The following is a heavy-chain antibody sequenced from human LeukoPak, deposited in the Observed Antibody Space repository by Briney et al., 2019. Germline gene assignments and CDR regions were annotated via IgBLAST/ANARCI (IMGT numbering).Heavy chain of an antibody. J-gene: IGHJ4*02. CDR3: ASDTRMYYDYVWGSYRSTHFDY. Sequence: PGGSLRLSCEASGFSFSSYWMSWVRQAPGKGLEWVANLKQDGSEKYYVDSVKGRFTISRDNAKNSLYLQMNSLRAEDTAVYYCASDTRMYYDYVWGSYRSTHFDYWGQGTLVTVSS. V-gene: IGHV3-7*01. CDR1: GFSFSSYW. CDR2: LKQDGSEK. D-gene: IGHD3-16*02.